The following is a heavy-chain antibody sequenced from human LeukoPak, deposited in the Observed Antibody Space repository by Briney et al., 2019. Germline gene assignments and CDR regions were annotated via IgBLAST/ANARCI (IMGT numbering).Heavy chain of an antibody. J-gene: IGHJ4*02. CDR2: INHSGST. V-gene: IGHV4-34*01. CDR1: GGSLSGYY. Sequence: SETLSLTCAVYGGSLSGYYWSWIRQPPGKGLEWIGEINHSGSTNYNPSLKSRVTISVDTSKNQFSLKLSSVTAADTAVYYCARGLADSSYHNWGQGTLVTVSS. CDR3: ARGLADSSYHN. D-gene: IGHD3-22*01.